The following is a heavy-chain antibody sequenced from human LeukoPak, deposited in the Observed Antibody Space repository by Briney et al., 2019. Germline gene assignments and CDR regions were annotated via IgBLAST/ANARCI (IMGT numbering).Heavy chain of an antibody. V-gene: IGHV4-31*03. D-gene: IGHD3-22*01. J-gene: IGHJ4*02. CDR2: IYYSGST. Sequence: SETLSLTCTVSGGSISSGGYYWSWIRQHPGKGLEWIGYIYYSGSTYYNPSLKSRVTISVDTSKNQFSLKLSFVTAADTAVYYCASVGDSSGYSFLFDYWGQGTLVTVSS. CDR1: GGSISSGGYY. CDR3: ASVGDSSGYSFLFDY.